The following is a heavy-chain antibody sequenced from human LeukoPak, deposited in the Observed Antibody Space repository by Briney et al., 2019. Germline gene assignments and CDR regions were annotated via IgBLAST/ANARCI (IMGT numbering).Heavy chain of an antibody. CDR1: GGTFSSYA. CDR3: ARGHPTVVPAASMDV. Sequence: ASVTVSFKASGGTFSSYAISWVRQAPGQGGEWMGRVIPIFGIANYAQKFQGRVTITADKSTSTAYMELSSLRSEDTAVYYCARGHPTVVPAASMDVWGQGTTVTVSS. CDR2: VIPIFGIA. V-gene: IGHV1-69*17. D-gene: IGHD2-2*01. J-gene: IGHJ6*02.